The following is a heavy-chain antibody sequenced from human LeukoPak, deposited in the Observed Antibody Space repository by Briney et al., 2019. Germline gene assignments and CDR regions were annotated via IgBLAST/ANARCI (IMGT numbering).Heavy chain of an antibody. J-gene: IGHJ4*02. CDR1: GGSISSGGYY. V-gene: IGHV4-31*03. CDR2: IYYSGST. Sequence: SQTLSLTCTVSGGSISSGGYYWSWIRQHPGKGLEWIGYIYYSGSTYYNPSLKSRVTMSVDTSKNQFSLKLSSVTAADTAVYYCARDRPPDYYFDYWGQGTLVTVSS. CDR3: ARDRPPDYYFDY.